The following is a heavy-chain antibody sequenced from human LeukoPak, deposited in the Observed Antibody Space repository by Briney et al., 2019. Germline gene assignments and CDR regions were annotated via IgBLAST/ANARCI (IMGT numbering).Heavy chain of an antibody. CDR3: ARDGIYGPDYMDV. J-gene: IGHJ6*03. CDR2: ISSSGSTI. CDR1: GFTFSSYS. V-gene: IGHV3-48*04. D-gene: IGHD2/OR15-2a*01. Sequence: PGGSLRLSCAASGFTFSSYSMTWVRQAPGKGLEWVSYISSSGSTIYYADSVKGRFTISRDNAENSLYLQMNSLRAEDTAVYYCARDGIYGPDYMDVWGKGTTVTVSS.